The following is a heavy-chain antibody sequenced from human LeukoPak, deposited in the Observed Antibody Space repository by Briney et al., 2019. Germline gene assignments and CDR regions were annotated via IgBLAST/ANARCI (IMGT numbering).Heavy chain of an antibody. J-gene: IGHJ3*02. CDR1: GFTFSSYG. V-gene: IGHV3-7*01. D-gene: IGHD1-1*01. CDR2: IKQDGSEK. CDR3: ARNGLHAFDI. Sequence: HPGGSLRLSCAASGFTFSSYGMHWVRQAPGKGLEWVANIKQDGSEKYYVDSVKGRFTISRDNAKNSLHLQMNSLRAEDTAVYYCARNGLHAFDIWGQGTMVTVSS.